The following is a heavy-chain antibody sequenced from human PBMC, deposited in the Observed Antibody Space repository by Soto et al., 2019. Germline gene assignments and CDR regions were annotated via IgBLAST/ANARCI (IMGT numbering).Heavy chain of an antibody. J-gene: IGHJ6*02. V-gene: IGHV4-39*02. CDR2: MSYSRST. CDR1: GGSISSNDYY. Sequence: SETLSLTCFVSGGSISSNDYYWGWIRQPPGKGLEWIGSMSYSRSTYYNPSLKSRITINPDTSKNQFSLQLNSVTPEDTAVYYCARDRVVDPFGVVISYGMDVWGQGTTLTVSS. CDR3: ARDRVVDPFGVVISYGMDV. D-gene: IGHD3-3*01.